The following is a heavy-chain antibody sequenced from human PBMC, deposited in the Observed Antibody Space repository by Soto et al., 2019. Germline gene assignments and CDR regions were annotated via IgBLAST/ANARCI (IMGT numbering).Heavy chain of an antibody. CDR3: AREDYDYVRGTYWHFSFAY. CDR2: ISYLGTNE. Sequence: QVQLVESGEGVVQPGRSQRLSCAASGFTFSSYAMHWVRQAPGKGLEWVAGISYLGTNEFYADSVKGRFTISRDNSKNTVFLQMSSLRPEDTAVYYCAREDYDYVRGTYWHFSFAYWGLGTLVTVSS. D-gene: IGHD3-16*01. V-gene: IGHV3-30-3*01. CDR1: GFTFSSYA. J-gene: IGHJ4*02.